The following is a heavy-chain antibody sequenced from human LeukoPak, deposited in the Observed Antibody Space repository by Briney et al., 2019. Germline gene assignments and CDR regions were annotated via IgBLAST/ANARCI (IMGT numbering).Heavy chain of an antibody. Sequence: GESLKISCKGSGYSFTSYWIGWVRQMPGKGLEWMGIIYPGDSDTRYSPSFQGQVTISVDKSITTASLQWSSLRASDTAMYYCARQGSSSTSWQTIDYWGQGTLVTVSS. D-gene: IGHD2-2*01. CDR2: IYPGDSDT. J-gene: IGHJ4*02. V-gene: IGHV5-51*01. CDR3: ARQGSSSTSWQTIDY. CDR1: GYSFTSYW.